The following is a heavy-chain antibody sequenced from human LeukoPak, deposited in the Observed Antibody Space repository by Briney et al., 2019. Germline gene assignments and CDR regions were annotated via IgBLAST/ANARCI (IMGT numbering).Heavy chain of an antibody. V-gene: IGHV4-39*01. CDR1: GGSISSSSYY. D-gene: IGHD4-17*01. Sequence: SETLTLTCTVSGGSISSSSYYWGWIRQPPGKGLEWIGSIYYSGSTYYNPSLKSRVTISVDTSKNQFSLKLSSVTAADTAVYYCARPYGDYDHYFDYWGQGTLVTVSS. J-gene: IGHJ4*02. CDR2: IYYSGST. CDR3: ARPYGDYDHYFDY.